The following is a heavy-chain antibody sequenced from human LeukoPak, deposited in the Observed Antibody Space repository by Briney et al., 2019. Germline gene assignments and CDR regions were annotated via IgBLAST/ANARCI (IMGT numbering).Heavy chain of an antibody. CDR3: ARDRCSGGYCYSHQSPVDY. CDR1: GYTFTNYG. V-gene: IGHV1-3*04. D-gene: IGHD2-15*01. Sequence: ASVKVSCKTSGYTFTNYGMHWVRQAPRQSPEWMGWINTGNGNTRSSQKFQDRVTLTRDTSASTAYMELSSLRSEDTAVYYCARDRCSGGYCYSHQSPVDYWGQGTLVTVSS. CDR2: INTGNGNT. J-gene: IGHJ4*02.